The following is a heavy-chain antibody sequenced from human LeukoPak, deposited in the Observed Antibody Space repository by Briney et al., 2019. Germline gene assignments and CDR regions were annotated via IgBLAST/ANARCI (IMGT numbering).Heavy chain of an antibody. CDR1: GFTFSSSV. J-gene: IGHJ4*02. V-gene: IGHV3-30-3*01. CDR3: AREESTALFDY. Sequence: GGSLRLSCADSGFTFSSSVMHWVRQAPGKGLEWVAAISDDASNKDYADSVKGRFTISRDNYRNTLYLQMSSLRPEDTAVYYCAREESTALFDYWGQGTLVTVSS. CDR2: ISDDASNK.